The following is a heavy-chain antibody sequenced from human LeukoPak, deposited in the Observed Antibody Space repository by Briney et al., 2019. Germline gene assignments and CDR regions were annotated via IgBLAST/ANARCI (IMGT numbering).Heavy chain of an antibody. J-gene: IGHJ6*03. V-gene: IGHV3-23*01. D-gene: IGHD2-2*01. CDR3: AKWVVPALSDQEDYYYMDV. CDR1: GFTFSSYA. Sequence: GGSLRLSCAASGFTFSSYAMSWVRQAPGKGLEWVSAISGSGGSTYYADSVKGRFTISRDNSKNTLYLQMNSLRAEDTAVYYCAKWVVPALSDQEDYYYMDVWGKGTTVTVSS. CDR2: ISGSGGST.